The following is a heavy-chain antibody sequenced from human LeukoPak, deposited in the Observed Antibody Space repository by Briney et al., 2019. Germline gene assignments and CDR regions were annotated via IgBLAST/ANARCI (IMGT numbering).Heavy chain of an antibody. Sequence: PGGSLRLSCAASGFTVSSKYMSWVRQAPGKGLEWVSLICSGGSTYYADSVKGRFTISRDNSKNTLYLQMNSLRAEDTAVYYCARADGSGSYLDYWGQGTLVTVSS. CDR3: ARADGSGSYLDY. CDR2: ICSGGST. CDR1: GFTVSSKY. V-gene: IGHV3-53*01. D-gene: IGHD3-10*01. J-gene: IGHJ4*02.